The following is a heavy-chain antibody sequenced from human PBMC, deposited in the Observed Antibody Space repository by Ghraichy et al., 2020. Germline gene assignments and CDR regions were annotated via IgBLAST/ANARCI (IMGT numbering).Heavy chain of an antibody. CDR3: ARVGPGRRSAFDI. D-gene: IGHD3-10*01. CDR2: IYYSGST. J-gene: IGHJ3*02. CDR1: GGSISSYY. V-gene: IGHV4-59*01. Sequence: ESLNISCTVSGGSISSYYWSWIRQPPGKGLEWIGYIYYSGSTNYNPSLKSRVTISVDTSKNQFSLKLSSVTAADTAVYYCARVGPGRRSAFDIWGQGTMVTVSS.